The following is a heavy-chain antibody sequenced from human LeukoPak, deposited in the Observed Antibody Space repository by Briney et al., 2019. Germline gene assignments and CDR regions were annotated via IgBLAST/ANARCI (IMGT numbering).Heavy chain of an antibody. D-gene: IGHD2-15*01. J-gene: IGHJ4*02. CDR3: ARGLLPSYYFDY. CDR2: ISSNGGST. V-gene: IGHV3-64*01. CDR1: GFTFSSYA. Sequence: GGSLRLSCAASGFTFSSYAMHWVRQAPGKGLEYDSAISSNGGSTYYANSVKGRFTISRDNSKNTLYLQMGSLRAEDMAVYYCARGLLPSYYFDYWGQGTLVTVSS.